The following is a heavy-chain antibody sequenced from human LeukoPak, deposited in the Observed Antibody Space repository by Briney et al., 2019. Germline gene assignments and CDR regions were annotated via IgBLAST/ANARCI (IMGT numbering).Heavy chain of an antibody. CDR1: GGSSIGYY. CDR2: INHSGST. D-gene: IGHD1-26*01. CDR3: GCRRELRYYFDY. J-gene: IGHJ4*02. V-gene: IGHV4-34*01. Sequence: RSEPLSLTCAVYGGSSIGYYWSWIRQPPGKGLEWIGEINHSGSTNYNPSLKSRVPISVDTSKNQFSLRLSSVTAADTAVYYCGCRRELRYYFDYWGQGTLVTVSS.